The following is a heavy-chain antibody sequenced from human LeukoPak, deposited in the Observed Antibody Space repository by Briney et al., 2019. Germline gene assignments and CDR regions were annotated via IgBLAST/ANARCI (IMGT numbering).Heavy chain of an antibody. V-gene: IGHV4-34*01. CDR1: GGSLSSDY. J-gene: IGHJ3*02. Sequence: NSSETLSLTCTVSGGSLSSDYWSWIRQPPGKGLEWIGEINHSGSTNYNPSLKSRVTISVDTSKNQFSLKLSSVTAADTAVYYCAREMRAESGDSSGTSCGTRRAFDIWGQGTMVTVSS. CDR2: INHSGST. CDR3: AREMRAESGDSSGTSCGTRRAFDI. D-gene: IGHD6-19*01.